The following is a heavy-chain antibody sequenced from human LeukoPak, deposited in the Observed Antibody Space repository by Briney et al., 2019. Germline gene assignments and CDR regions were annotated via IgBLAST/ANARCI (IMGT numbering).Heavy chain of an antibody. J-gene: IGHJ4*02. CDR1: GGSFSGYY. CDR3: ASLRWIQLWTSFDY. D-gene: IGHD5-18*01. V-gene: IGHV4-59*08. Sequence: SETLSLTCAVYGGSFSGYYWSWIRQPPGKGLEWIGYIYYSGSTNYNPSLKSRVTISVDTSKNQFSLKLSSVTAADTAVYYCASLRWIQLWTSFDYWGQGTLVTVSS. CDR2: IYYSGST.